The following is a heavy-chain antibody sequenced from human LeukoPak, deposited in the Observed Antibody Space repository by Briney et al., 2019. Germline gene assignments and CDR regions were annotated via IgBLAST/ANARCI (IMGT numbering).Heavy chain of an antibody. V-gene: IGHV3-30*04. CDR3: ARDVVASGVFDY. D-gene: IGHD1-26*01. CDR1: GFTFSSYA. J-gene: IGHJ4*02. Sequence: GGSLRLSCAASGFTFSSYAMHWVRQAPGKGLEWVAVISYDGSNKYYADSVKGRFTISRDNSKNSLYLQMNSLRAEDTAVYYCARDVVASGVFDYWGQGTLVTVSS. CDR2: ISYDGSNK.